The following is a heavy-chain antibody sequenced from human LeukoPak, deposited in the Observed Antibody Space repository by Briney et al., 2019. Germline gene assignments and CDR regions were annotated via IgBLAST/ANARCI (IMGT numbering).Heavy chain of an antibody. Sequence: GGSLRLSCAASGFTFSSYWMSWVRQAPGKGLEWVANIKQDGSEEYYVDSVKGRFTISRDNAKNSLYLQMNSLRAEDTAVYYCARGRLLWFGELPTFDYWGQGTLVTVSS. D-gene: IGHD3-10*01. V-gene: IGHV3-7*01. CDR1: GFTFSSYW. J-gene: IGHJ4*02. CDR2: IKQDGSEE. CDR3: ARGRLLWFGELPTFDY.